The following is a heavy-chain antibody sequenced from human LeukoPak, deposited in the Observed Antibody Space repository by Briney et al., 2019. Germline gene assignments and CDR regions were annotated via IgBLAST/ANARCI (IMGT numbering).Heavy chain of an antibody. CDR1: GFTFTSSA. CDR2: IVVGSGNT. Sequence: SVKVSCKASGFTFTSSAVQWVRQARGQRLEWIGWIVVGSGNTNYAQKFQERVTITRDMSTSTAYMELSSLRSEDTAVYYCAAEARRRDGYSSVDYWGQGTLVTVSS. V-gene: IGHV1-58*01. J-gene: IGHJ4*02. D-gene: IGHD5-24*01. CDR3: AAEARRRDGYSSVDY.